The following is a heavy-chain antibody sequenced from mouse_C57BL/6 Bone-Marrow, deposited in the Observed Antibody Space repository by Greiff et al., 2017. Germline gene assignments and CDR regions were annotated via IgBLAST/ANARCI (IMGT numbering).Heavy chain of an antibody. CDR2: IYPGSGST. CDR3: ARPYYSNYWYFDV. D-gene: IGHD2-5*01. V-gene: IGHV1-55*01. Sequence: VQLQQPGAELVKPGASVQMSCTASGYTFPSYWITWVKQRPGQGLEWIGDIYPGSGSTNYNEKFKSKATLTVDTSSSTAYLQLSSLTSEDSAVYYCARPYYSNYWYFDVWGTGTTVTVSS. CDR1: GYTFPSYW. J-gene: IGHJ1*03.